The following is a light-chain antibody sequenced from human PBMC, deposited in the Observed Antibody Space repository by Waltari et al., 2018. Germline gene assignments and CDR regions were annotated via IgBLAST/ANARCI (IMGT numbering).Light chain of an antibody. Sequence: ELVLTQSPGTLSLSPGERATLSCRASQSVSRYLAWYQPKPGQAPRLLIYDKSIRATGVPDRFGGSGSGTDFSLTISRLEPEDVAVYYCQKYGTLPATFGQGTKVQMK. J-gene: IGKJ1*01. V-gene: IGKV3-20*01. CDR3: QKYGTLPAT. CDR2: DKS. CDR1: QSVSRY.